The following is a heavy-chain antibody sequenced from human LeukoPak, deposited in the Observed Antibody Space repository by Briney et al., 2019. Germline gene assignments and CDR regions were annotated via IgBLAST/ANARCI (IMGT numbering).Heavy chain of an antibody. V-gene: IGHV4-59*01. CDR2: IHYSGTT. J-gene: IGHJ4*02. Sequence: PSETLSLTCTVSGGSINNYYWSWVRQPPGKGLEWIGYIHYSGTTSYNPSLKSRVTISVDTSKNQFSLKLSSVTAADTALCFCTRGTGWYLYWGQGTLVTVSS. D-gene: IGHD6-19*01. CDR1: GGSINNYY. CDR3: TRGTGWYLY.